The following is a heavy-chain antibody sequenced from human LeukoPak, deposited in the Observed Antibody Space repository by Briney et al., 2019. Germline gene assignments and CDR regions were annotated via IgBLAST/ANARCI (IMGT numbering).Heavy chain of an antibody. CDR3: ASLGDSWYFDL. CDR1: GGSFSGYY. CDR2: INHSGST. J-gene: IGHJ2*01. D-gene: IGHD3-16*01. Sequence: SETLSLTCAVYGGSFSGYYWSWIRQPPGKGLEWIGEINHSGSTNYNPSLKSRVTISVVTSKNQFSLKLSSVTAADTAVYYCASLGDSWYFDLWGRGTLVTVSS. V-gene: IGHV4-34*01.